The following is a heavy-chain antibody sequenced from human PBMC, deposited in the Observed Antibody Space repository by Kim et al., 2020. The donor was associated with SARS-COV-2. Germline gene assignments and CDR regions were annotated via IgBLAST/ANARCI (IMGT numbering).Heavy chain of an antibody. J-gene: IGHJ3*02. CDR3: VRPQYSTGGGAFDI. CDR2: INAGNGNT. D-gene: IGHD6-25*01. CDR1: GYTFTSYA. Sequence: ASVKVSCKSSGYTFTSYAIHWVRQAPGQRLEWMGWINAGNGNTKYSQKFQDRVTITRDTSASTAYMELSSLRSEDTTVYYCVRPQYSTGGGAFDIWGQGTVVTVSS. V-gene: IGHV1-3*01.